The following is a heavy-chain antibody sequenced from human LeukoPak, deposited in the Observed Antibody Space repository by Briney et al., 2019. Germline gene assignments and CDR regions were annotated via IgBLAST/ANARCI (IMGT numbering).Heavy chain of an antibody. CDR2: INPNSGGT. V-gene: IGHV1-2*02. D-gene: IGHD1-20*01. Sequence: ASVKVSCKASGYTFTSYGFSWVRQAPGQGLEWMGWINPNSGGTNYAQKFQGRVTMARDTSISTAYMELSRLRSDDTAVYYCARVNNWNGYYYMDVWGKGTTVTVSS. CDR3: ARVNNWNGYYYMDV. J-gene: IGHJ6*03. CDR1: GYTFTSYG.